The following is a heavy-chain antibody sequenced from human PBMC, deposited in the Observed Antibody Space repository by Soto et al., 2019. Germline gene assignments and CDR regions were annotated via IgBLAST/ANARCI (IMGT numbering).Heavy chain of an antibody. Sequence: ETLSLTFTVSGGSVSSGSYYWSWIRQPPGRGLEWIGCIYYSGSTKYNPSLKSRVTISVDTSKNHFSLRLSSVTAADTAVYYCARWDYYDSSGYYLMYYGMDVWGQGTTVTVSS. V-gene: IGHV4-61*03. CDR2: IYYSGST. D-gene: IGHD3-22*01. CDR1: GGSVSSGSYY. J-gene: IGHJ6*02. CDR3: ARWDYYDSSGYYLMYYGMDV.